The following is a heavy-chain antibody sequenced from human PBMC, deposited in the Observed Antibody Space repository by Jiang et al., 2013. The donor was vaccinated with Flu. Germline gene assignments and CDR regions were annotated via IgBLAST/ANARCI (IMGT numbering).Heavy chain of an antibody. CDR3: ARRDGGGYYDDC. CDR2: VYPEDSDT. CDR1: GYSFTNYW. D-gene: IGHD3-22*01. Sequence: GAEVKKPGESLKISCKASGYSFTNYWIGWVRQMPGKGLQWMGMVYPEDSDTKYSPSFQGQVTISADKSTSTAYLQWSSLEASDTAMYYCARRDGGGYYDDCWGQGTLVTVSS. V-gene: IGHV5-51*01. J-gene: IGHJ4*02.